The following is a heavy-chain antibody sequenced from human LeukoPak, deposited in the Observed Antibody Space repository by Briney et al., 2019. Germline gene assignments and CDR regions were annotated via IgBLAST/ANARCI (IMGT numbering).Heavy chain of an antibody. V-gene: IGHV4-59*01. J-gene: IGHJ5*02. CDR3: ARVVGFYDSSAFDL. CDR2: IYHTGST. CDR1: GDSITGYH. Sequence: PSETLSLTCTVSGDSITGYHWSWIRQPPGKRLELIGYIYHTGSTNYNPSLKSRVTISVDTSKNQFSLRLSSVTAADTAVYYCARVVGFYDSSAFDLWGQGTLVTVSS. D-gene: IGHD3-22*01.